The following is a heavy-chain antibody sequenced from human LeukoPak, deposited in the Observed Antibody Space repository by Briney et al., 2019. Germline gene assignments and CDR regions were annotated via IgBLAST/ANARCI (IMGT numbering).Heavy chain of an antibody. J-gene: IGHJ4*02. V-gene: IGHV3-48*01. Sequence: GGSLRLSCAASGFTFSSYGMTWVRQAPGKGLEWVSYISSSSSTIYYADSVKGRFTISRDNAKNSLYLQTNSLRAEDTAVYYCASGTGYSSSWYRGDWGQGTLVTVSS. D-gene: IGHD6-13*01. CDR2: ISSSSSTI. CDR1: GFTFSSYG. CDR3: ASGTGYSSSWYRGD.